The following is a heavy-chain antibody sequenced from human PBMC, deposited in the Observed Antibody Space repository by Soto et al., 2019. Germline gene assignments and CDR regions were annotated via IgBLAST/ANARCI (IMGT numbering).Heavy chain of an antibody. Sequence: ASVKVSCKASGYTFTSYDINWVRQATGQGLEWMGWMNPNSGNTGYAQKFQGRVTMTRNTAISTAYMELSSLRSGDTAVYYCARSAYDYIWGSYRPMNWFDPWGQGTLVTVSS. CDR2: MNPNSGNT. D-gene: IGHD3-16*02. CDR3: ARSAYDYIWGSYRPMNWFDP. J-gene: IGHJ5*02. V-gene: IGHV1-8*01. CDR1: GYTFTSYD.